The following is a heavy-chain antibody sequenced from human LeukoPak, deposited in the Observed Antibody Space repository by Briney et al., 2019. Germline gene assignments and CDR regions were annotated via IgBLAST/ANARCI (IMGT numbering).Heavy chain of an antibody. CDR1: GFTFSNAW. CDR2: IKSKTDGGTT. CDR3: TTDRYDRVQLLCDY. J-gene: IGHJ4*02. V-gene: IGHV3-15*01. Sequence: GGSLRLSCAASGFTFSNAWMSWVRQAPGKGLEWVGRIKSKTDGGTTDYAAPVKGRFTISRDDSKNTLYLQMNSLKTEDTAVYYCTTDRYDRVQLLCDYWGQGTLVTVSS. D-gene: IGHD2-2*01.